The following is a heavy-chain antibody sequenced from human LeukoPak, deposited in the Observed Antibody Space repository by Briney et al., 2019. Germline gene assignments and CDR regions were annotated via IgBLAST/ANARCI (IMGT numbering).Heavy chain of an antibody. CDR2: IKQDGSEK. Sequence: AGGSLRLSCAASGFTFSSYWMSWVRQAPGKGLEWVANIKQDGSEKYYVDSVKGRFTISRDNAKNSLYLQMNSLRAEDTAVYYCARWGGGYSYARRKGGFYYWGQGTLVTVSS. CDR3: ARWGGGYSYARRKGGFYY. CDR1: GFTFSSYW. D-gene: IGHD5-18*01. J-gene: IGHJ4*02. V-gene: IGHV3-7*01.